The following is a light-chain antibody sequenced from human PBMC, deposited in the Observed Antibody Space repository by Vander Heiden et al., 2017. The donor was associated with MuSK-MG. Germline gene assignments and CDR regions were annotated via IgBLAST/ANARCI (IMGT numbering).Light chain of an antibody. CDR1: QNIINY. J-gene: IGKJ1*01. V-gene: IGKV1-39*01. CDR2: AAS. CDR3: QQSYSAPPT. Sequence: DIPLTQYPCSIYASAGDRVTITCRASQNIINYLNWYQQKPGKAPKLLIYAASSLQSGVPSRFSGSGSGTRFSLTINGLQPEDFATYYCQQSYSAPPTFGEGTKVEIE.